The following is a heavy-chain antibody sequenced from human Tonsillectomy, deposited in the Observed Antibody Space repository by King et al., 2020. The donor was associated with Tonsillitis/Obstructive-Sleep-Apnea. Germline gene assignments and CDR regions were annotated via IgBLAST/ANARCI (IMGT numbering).Heavy chain of an antibody. CDR1: GFTFSSYG. CDR2: ISYDGSNK. D-gene: IGHD3-22*01. V-gene: IGHV3-30*03. Sequence: VQLVESGGGVVQPGRFLRLSCAASGFTFSSYGMHWVRQAPGKGLEWVAVISYDGSNKYYADSVKGRFTISRDNSKNTLYLQMNSLRAEDTAVYYCAREGVDDNAFDIWGQGTMVTVSS. CDR3: AREGVDDNAFDI. J-gene: IGHJ3*02.